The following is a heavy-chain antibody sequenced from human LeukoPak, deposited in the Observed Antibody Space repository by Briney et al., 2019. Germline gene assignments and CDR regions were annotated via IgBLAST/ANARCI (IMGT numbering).Heavy chain of an antibody. D-gene: IGHD3/OR15-3a*01. Sequence: SETLSLTCTVSGVSISSSNSYWGWIRQPPGKGLEWIGSNSGNTYYNASLKSQVSISIDTSKNQFSLRLTSVTAADTAVYYCARQTGSGLFILPGGQGTLVTVSS. V-gene: IGHV4-39*01. CDR2: NSGNT. J-gene: IGHJ4*02. CDR1: GVSISSSNSY. CDR3: ARQTGSGLFILP.